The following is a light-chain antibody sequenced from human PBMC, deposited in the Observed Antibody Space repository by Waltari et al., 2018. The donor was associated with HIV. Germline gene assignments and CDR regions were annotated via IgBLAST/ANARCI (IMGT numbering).Light chain of an antibody. CDR2: DSS. CDR3: QQYGSSPLT. V-gene: IGKV3D-20*01. Sequence: EIVLTQSPGTLSLSPGERATLSCGASQSVNSSYLAWYQQKPGLAPRLLIYDSSSRVTGIPDRFSGSGSGTDFTLTISRLEPEDFAVYYCQQYGSSPLTFGGGTKVEIK. J-gene: IGKJ4*01. CDR1: QSVNSSY.